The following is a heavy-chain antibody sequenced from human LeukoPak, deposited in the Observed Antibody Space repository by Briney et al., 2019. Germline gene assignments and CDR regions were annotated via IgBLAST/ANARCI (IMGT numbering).Heavy chain of an antibody. CDR2: IWYDGSNK. V-gene: IGHV3-33*01. Sequence: GGSLRLSCAASGFTFSSYGMHWVRQAPGKGLEWVAVIWYDGSNKYYADSVKGRFTISRDNSKNTLYLQMNSLRAEDTAVYYCARIVLRVVDYYYYGMDVWGQGTTVTVSS. CDR3: ARIVLRVVDYYYYGMDV. CDR1: GFTFSSYG. D-gene: IGHD3-3*01. J-gene: IGHJ6*02.